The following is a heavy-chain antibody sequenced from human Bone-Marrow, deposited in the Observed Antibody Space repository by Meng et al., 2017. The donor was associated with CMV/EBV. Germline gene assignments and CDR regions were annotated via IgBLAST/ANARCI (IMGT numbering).Heavy chain of an antibody. CDR3: ARDLAIAKPVPDY. V-gene: IGHV3-21*01. CDR1: GFTYSSYS. D-gene: IGHD2-2*02. CDR2: ISSRVPYI. J-gene: IGHJ4*02. Sequence: ASGFTYSSYSMNWVRQAPGKRLEWVSYISSRVPYIYYADSVKGRYTISRDNAKNSLYLQMTSLRAEDTAVYYCARDLAIAKPVPDYWGQGTLVTVSS.